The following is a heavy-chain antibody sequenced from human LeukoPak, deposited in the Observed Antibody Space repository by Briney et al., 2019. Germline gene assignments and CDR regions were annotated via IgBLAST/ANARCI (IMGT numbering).Heavy chain of an antibody. CDR3: ARAGGYCGRISCPYYFDY. CDR1: GYTFTSYG. CDR2: ISAYNGNT. V-gene: IGHV1-18*01. Sequence: EASVKVSCKASGYTFTSYGISWVRQAPGQGLEWMGWISAYNGNTNYAQKFQGRVTMTRNTSISTAYMELSSLRSEDTAVYYCARAGGYCGRISCPYYFDYWGQGSLVAVSS. J-gene: IGHJ4*02. D-gene: IGHD2-15*01.